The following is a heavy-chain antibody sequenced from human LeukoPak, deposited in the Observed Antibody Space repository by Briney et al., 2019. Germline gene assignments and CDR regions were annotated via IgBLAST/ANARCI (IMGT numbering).Heavy chain of an antibody. Sequence: GGSLRLSCAASGFTFDDYAMHWVRQAPGKGLEWVSGISWNSGSIGYADSVKGRFTISRDNAKNSLYLQMNSLRAEDTALYYCAKDTRSRGGYYYYCMDVWGKGTTVTVSS. D-gene: IGHD3-10*01. CDR2: ISWNSGSI. CDR3: AKDTRSRGGYYYYCMDV. V-gene: IGHV3-9*01. CDR1: GFTFDDYA. J-gene: IGHJ6*03.